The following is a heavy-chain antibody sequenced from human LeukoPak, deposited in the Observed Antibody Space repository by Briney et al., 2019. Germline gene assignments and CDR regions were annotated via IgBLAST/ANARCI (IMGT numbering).Heavy chain of an antibody. CDR1: GGSISSSSYY. V-gene: IGHV4-39*01. CDR2: IYYSGST. D-gene: IGHD1-7*01. J-gene: IGHJ4*02. Sequence: SETLSLTCTVSGGSISSSSYYWGWIRQPPGKGLEWIGSIYYSGSTYYNPSLKSRVTISVDTSKNQFSLKLSSVTAADTAVYYCASLDGLELPTFDYWGQGTLVTVSS. CDR3: ASLDGLELPTFDY.